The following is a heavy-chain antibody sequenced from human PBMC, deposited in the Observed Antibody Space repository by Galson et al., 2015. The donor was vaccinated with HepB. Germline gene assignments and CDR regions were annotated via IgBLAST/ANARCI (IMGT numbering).Heavy chain of an antibody. CDR2: ISGYNGDT. CDR3: AREPSGGNSDY. J-gene: IGHJ4*02. D-gene: IGHD4-23*01. CDR1: GYTFTNYG. V-gene: IGHV1-18*04. Sequence: SVKVSCKASGYTFTNYGISWVRQAPGQGLEWMGWISGYNGDTNYPQNLQGRVTMTTDTSTTTAYMELRSLRSDDTAVYYCAREPSGGNSDYWGQGTLVTVSS.